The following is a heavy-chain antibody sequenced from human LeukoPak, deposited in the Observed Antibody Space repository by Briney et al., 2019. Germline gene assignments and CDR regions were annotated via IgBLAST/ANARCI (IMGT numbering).Heavy chain of an antibody. J-gene: IGHJ5*02. D-gene: IGHD3/OR15-3a*01. CDR3: ARVVGPYNWFDP. CDR2: IYYSGST. Sequence: SETLSLTCTASGGSISSYYWSWIRQPPGKGLGWIGYIYYSGSTNYNPSLKSRVTISVDTSKNQFSLKLSSVTAADTAVYYCARVVGPYNWFDPWGQGTLVTVSS. V-gene: IGHV4-59*01. CDR1: GGSISSYY.